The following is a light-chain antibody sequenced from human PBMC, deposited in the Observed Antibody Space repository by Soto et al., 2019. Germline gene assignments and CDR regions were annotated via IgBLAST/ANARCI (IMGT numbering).Light chain of an antibody. V-gene: IGKV1-5*03. J-gene: IGKJ4*01. Sequence: DIQMTQSPSTLSASVGDRVTITCRASQSISTWLAWYQQKPGKAPKLLIYKASTLEGGVPSRFSGSGSGTDFNITISSLQPDVFATYYCQQYNTYPLTFGGGTTVDIK. CDR3: QQYNTYPLT. CDR1: QSISTW. CDR2: KAS.